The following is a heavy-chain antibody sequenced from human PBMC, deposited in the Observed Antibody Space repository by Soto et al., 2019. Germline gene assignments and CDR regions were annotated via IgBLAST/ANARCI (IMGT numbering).Heavy chain of an antibody. D-gene: IGHD3-10*01. CDR3: ARALYGSGVLDL. CDR2: IYYSGST. CDR1: GGSVTSYY. Sequence: QVQLQESGPGLVKPSETLSLTCTVSGGSVTSYYWSCIRQPPGKALEWIGTIYYSGSTNYNPSLRSRVTISVDTSKNQFSLKLRSVTDADTAVYCCARALYGSGVLDLWGQGITVTVSS. V-gene: IGHV4-59*02. J-gene: IGHJ6*02.